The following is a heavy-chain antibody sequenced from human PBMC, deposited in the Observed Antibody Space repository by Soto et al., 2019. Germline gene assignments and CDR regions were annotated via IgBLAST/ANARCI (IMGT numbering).Heavy chain of an antibody. J-gene: IGHJ4*02. CDR1: GFTFSSYG. V-gene: IGHV3-30*18. Sequence: GGSLRFSCVASGFTFSSYGMHWVRQAPGKGLEWVAIISYDGSNSYYTDSVKGRFTISRDNSKNTLYLQMNSLRAEDTAVYYCAKDGPPSIAAAGTLGDYWGQGTLVTVSS. CDR2: ISYDGSNS. D-gene: IGHD6-13*01. CDR3: AKDGPPSIAAAGTLGDY.